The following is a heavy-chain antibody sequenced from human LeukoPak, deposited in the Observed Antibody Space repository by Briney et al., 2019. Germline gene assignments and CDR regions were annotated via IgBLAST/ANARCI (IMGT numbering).Heavy chain of an antibody. Sequence: PSETLSLTCTVSGGSISSSSYYWGWIRQPPGKGLEWIGSIYYSGSTYYNPSLKSRVTISVDTSKNQFSLKLSSVTAADTAVYYCARGIPPGGVSSGYYDAFDIWGQGTMVTVSS. CDR1: GGSISSSSYY. D-gene: IGHD3-22*01. CDR2: IYYSGST. J-gene: IGHJ3*02. CDR3: ARGIPPGGVSSGYYDAFDI. V-gene: IGHV4-39*07.